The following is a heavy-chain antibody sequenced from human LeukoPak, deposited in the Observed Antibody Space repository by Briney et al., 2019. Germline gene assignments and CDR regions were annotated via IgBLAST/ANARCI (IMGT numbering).Heavy chain of an antibody. Sequence: PSETLSLTCTVSGGSMSSYYWSWTRQPPGKGLEWIGYIYYSGSTNYNPSLKSRVTISVDTSKNQFSLNLSSVTAADTAVYYCARGRGYYDILTGPWGQGTLVTVSS. CDR3: ARGRGYYDILTGP. CDR2: IYYSGST. J-gene: IGHJ5*02. CDR1: GGSMSSYY. D-gene: IGHD3-9*01. V-gene: IGHV4-59*01.